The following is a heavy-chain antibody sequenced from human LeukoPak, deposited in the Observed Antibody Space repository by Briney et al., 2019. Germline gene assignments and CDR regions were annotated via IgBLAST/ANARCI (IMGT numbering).Heavy chain of an antibody. CDR3: ARVSITMVRGVVIDY. V-gene: IGHV4-4*02. Sequence: SGTLSLTCAVSGGSISSSNWWSWVRQLPGKGLEWIGEIYHSGSTNYNPSLKSRVTISVDKSKNQFSLKLSSVTAADTAVYYCARVSITMVRGVVIDYWGQGTLVTVSS. D-gene: IGHD3-10*01. CDR2: IYHSGST. CDR1: GGSISSSNW. J-gene: IGHJ4*02.